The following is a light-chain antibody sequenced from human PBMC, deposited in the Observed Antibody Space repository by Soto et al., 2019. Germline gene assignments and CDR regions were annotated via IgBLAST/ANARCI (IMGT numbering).Light chain of an antibody. J-gene: IGKJ4*01. CDR3: QQYNDWPLT. V-gene: IGKV3-15*01. CDR2: GAS. Sequence: EKVMTQSPAALSVSPGERATLSCRASQSVNSNVAWYQQKPGQAPRLLLYGASTRATGIPARFSGSASGTEFTLTISSLQSEDSAVYYCQQYNDWPLTFGGGTKVEVK. CDR1: QSVNSN.